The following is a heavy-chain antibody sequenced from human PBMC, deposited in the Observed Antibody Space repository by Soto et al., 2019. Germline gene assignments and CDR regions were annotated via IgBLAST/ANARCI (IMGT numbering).Heavy chain of an antibody. CDR1: GYTFTSYG. D-gene: IGHD3-3*01. V-gene: IGHV1-18*04. J-gene: IGHJ6*02. CDR2: ISAYNGNT. Sequence: QVQLVQSGAEVKKPGASVKVSCKASGYTFTSYGISWVRQAPGQGLEWMGWISAYNGNTNYAQKLQGRVTMTTDTSTSTAYMELRSLRSDDTAVYYCARDREDFWSGYPPSYGMDVWGQGTTVTVSS. CDR3: ARDREDFWSGYPPSYGMDV.